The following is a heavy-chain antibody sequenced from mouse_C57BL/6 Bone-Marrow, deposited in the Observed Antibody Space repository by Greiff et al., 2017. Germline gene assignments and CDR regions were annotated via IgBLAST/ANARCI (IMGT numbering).Heavy chain of an antibody. CDR1: GYSFTGYY. V-gene: IGHV1-42*01. CDR2: INPSTGGT. J-gene: IGHJ3*01. CDR3: ARGYDGNFFRFAY. D-gene: IGHD2-1*01. Sequence: EVQLQQSGPELVKPGASVKISCKASGYSFTGYYMNWVKQSPEKSLEWIGEINPSTGGTTYNQKFKAKATLTVDKSSSTAYMQLKSLTSEDSAVYYCARGYDGNFFRFAYWGQGTLVTVSA.